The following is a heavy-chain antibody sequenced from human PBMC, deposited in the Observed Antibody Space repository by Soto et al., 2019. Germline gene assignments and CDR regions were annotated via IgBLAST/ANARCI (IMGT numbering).Heavy chain of an antibody. D-gene: IGHD4-17*01. CDR2: IIPIFGTA. Sequence: GASVKVSCKASGGTFSSYAISWVRQAPVQGLEWMGGIIPIFGTANYAQKFQGRVTITADESTSTAYMELSSLRSEDTAVYYCARALRSARLGVGMDVWGQGTTVTVSS. J-gene: IGHJ6*02. CDR1: GGTFSSYA. CDR3: ARALRSARLGVGMDV. V-gene: IGHV1-69*13.